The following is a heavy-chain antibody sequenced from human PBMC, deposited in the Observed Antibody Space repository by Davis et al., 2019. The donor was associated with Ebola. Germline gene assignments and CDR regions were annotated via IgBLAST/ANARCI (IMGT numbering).Heavy chain of an antibody. J-gene: IGHJ6*02. V-gene: IGHV1-69*13. CDR1: GYTFTGYY. Sequence: SVKVSCKASGYTFTGYYMHWVRQAPGQGLEWMGGIIPIFGTANYAQKFQGRVTITADESTSTAYMELSSLRSEDTAVYYCARDDPTGYYYGMDVWGQGTTVTVSS. CDR3: ARDDPTGYYYGMDV. CDR2: IIPIFGTA.